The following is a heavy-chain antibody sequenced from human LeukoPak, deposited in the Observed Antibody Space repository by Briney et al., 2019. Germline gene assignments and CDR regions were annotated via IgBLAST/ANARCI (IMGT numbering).Heavy chain of an antibody. J-gene: IGHJ4*02. V-gene: IGHV3-30*02. CDR3: AKERGGSYRGAAGDLDY. CDR1: GFTFSTYG. Sequence: GGSLRLSCAASGFTFSTYGMHWVRQAPGKGLEWVAFVRYDGSKKYYTNSVKGRFTISRDNSKNTLYLQMNSLRAEDTAVYYCAKERGGSYRGAAGDLDYWGQGTLVTVSS. CDR2: VRYDGSKK. D-gene: IGHD1-26*01.